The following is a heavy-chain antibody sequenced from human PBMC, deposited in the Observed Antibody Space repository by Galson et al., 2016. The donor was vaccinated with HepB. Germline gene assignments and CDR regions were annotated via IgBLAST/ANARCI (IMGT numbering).Heavy chain of an antibody. CDR3: ARDRHCSGGSCSGL. Sequence: SLRLSCAASGFTFSRYSMHWVHQVPGKGLVWVSQINDDGSLRFFAHSVKGRFTISRDSSKNTVYLQMNSLTAEDTAIYYCARDRHCSGGSCSGLWGQGTLVTVSS. CDR1: GFTFSRYS. V-gene: IGHV3-74*01. D-gene: IGHD2-15*01. CDR2: INDDGSLR. J-gene: IGHJ4*02.